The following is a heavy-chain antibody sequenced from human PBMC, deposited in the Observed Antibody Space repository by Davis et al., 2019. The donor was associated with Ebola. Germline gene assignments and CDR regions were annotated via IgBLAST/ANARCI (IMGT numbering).Heavy chain of an antibody. V-gene: IGHV4-34*01. CDR3: ARVRAIAVAGTGDY. Sequence: MPSETLSLTCAVYGGSFSGYYWSWIRQPPGKGLEWIGEINHSGSANYNPSLKSRVTISVDTSKNQFSLKLSSVTAADTAVYYCARVRAIAVAGTGDYWGQGTLVTVSS. CDR2: INHSGSA. D-gene: IGHD6-19*01. J-gene: IGHJ4*02. CDR1: GGSFSGYY.